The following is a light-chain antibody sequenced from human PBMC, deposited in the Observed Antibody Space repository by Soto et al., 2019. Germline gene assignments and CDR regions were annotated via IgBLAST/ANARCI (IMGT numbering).Light chain of an antibody. V-gene: IGLV2-8*01. CDR3: SSYAGSSKLV. J-gene: IGLJ1*01. CDR1: SSDVGAYNY. CDR2: EVS. Sequence: QSALTQPPSASGSPGQSVTISCTGTSSDVGAYNYVSWYQQYPAKAHKLMIYEVSKRPSGVTDRSSGSKSGNTASLTVAGLQAEEEADYYCSSYAGSSKLVFGTGTKVTVL.